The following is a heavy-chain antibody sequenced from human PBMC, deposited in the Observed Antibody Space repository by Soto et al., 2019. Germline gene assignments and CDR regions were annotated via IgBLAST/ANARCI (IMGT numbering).Heavy chain of an antibody. CDR2: TYHSGST. D-gene: IGHD3-22*01. V-gene: IGHV4-30-2*01. CDR1: GGSINRGGYS. Sequence: SETLPLTCAVSGGSINRGGYSWSWIRQPPGKGLQCIGYTYHSGSTSYNPSLKSRVTISVDRSKNQFSLKLSYVTAADTPAYYCAGVSGYYYGVGYWGRGNRVTVCS. J-gene: IGHJ4*02. CDR3: AGVSGYYYGVGY.